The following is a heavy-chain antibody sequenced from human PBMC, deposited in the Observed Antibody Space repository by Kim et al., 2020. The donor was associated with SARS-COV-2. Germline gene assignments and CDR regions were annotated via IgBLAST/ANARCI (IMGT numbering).Heavy chain of an antibody. D-gene: IGHD3-10*02. CDR1: GYTFTTSG. CDR2: INGDNGNT. Sequence: ASVKVSCKTSGYTFTTSGISWVRQAPGQGLEWMAWINGDNGNTFHAQKFRDRVTMTTDPSTSTAYMELGSLRPDDTAVYYCAKDYSYVPDYWGQGTLVTVSS. J-gene: IGHJ4*02. V-gene: IGHV1-18*01. CDR3: AKDYSYVPDY.